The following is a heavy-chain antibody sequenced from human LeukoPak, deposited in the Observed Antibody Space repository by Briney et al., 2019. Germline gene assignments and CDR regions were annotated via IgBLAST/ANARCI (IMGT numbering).Heavy chain of an antibody. CDR1: GGPITDYY. D-gene: IGHD3-22*01. J-gene: IGHJ5*02. Sequence: SGTLSLTCNVSGGPITDYYWSWIRQPPGKGLEWIGYIYFRGTTNYNPSFKSRVTISVDTSKNQFSLRLSSVTTADTAVYYCARDRFYDNSGFRRLDLWGQGALVTVSS. V-gene: IGHV4-59*01. CDR2: IYFRGTT. CDR3: ARDRFYDNSGFRRLDL.